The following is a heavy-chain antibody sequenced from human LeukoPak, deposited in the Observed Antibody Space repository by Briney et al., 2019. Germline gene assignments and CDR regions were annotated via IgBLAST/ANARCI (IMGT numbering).Heavy chain of an antibody. CDR1: GGSTSSYY. V-gene: IGHV4-4*07. D-gene: IGHD1-26*01. J-gene: IGHJ4*02. Sequence: PSETLSLTCTVSGGSTSSYYGSWIRQPAGKGLEWIGRIHSSGSTNYNPSLKNRVTMSVDTTTNQLSLKLMSVTPADTAADNCARGGISGSYLWGQGTLVTVSS. CDR2: IHSSGST. CDR3: ARGGISGSYL.